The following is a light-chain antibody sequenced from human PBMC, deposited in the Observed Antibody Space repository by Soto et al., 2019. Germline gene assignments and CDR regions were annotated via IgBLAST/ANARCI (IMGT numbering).Light chain of an antibody. CDR1: QGISNY. J-gene: IGKJ5*01. CDR2: AAS. V-gene: IGKV1-27*01. CDR3: QNHDSAPIT. Sequence: DIQMTQSPSSLSASVGDRVTITFRASQGISNYLAWYQQKPGKLPKLLIYAASTLQSGVPSRFSGSGSGTDFTLTISSLQPEDVAFYYCQNHDSAPITFGQGTRLEIK.